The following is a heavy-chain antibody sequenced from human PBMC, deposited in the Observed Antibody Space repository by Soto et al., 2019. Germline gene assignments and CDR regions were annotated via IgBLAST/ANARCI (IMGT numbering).Heavy chain of an antibody. CDR3: ARWVSSTSCWRFDY. CDR1: SGSISSSNW. Sequence: PSETLSLTCAVSSGSISSSNWWSWVRQPPGKGLEWIGEISHSGSTNYNPSLKSRVTISVDKSKNQFSLKVSSVTAADTAMYYCARWVSSTSCWRFDYWGQGTLVTVSS. V-gene: IGHV4-4*02. D-gene: IGHD2-2*01. J-gene: IGHJ4*02. CDR2: ISHSGST.